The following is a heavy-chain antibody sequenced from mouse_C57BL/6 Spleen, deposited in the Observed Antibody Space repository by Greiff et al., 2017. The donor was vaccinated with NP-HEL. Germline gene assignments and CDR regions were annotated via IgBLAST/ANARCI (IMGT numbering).Heavy chain of an antibody. CDR2: IYPGDGDT. Sequence: QVQLQQSGPELVKPGASVKISCKASGYAFSSSWMNWVKQRRGKGLEWIGRIYPGDGDTNYNGKFKGKATLTADKSSSTAYMQLSSLTSEDSAVYFCARGHYYGSSHRFDYWGQGTTLTVSS. D-gene: IGHD1-1*01. CDR3: ARGHYYGSSHRFDY. CDR1: GYAFSSSW. J-gene: IGHJ2*01. V-gene: IGHV1-82*01.